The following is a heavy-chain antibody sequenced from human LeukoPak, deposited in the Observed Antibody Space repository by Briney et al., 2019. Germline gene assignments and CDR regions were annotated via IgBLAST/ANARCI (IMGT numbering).Heavy chain of an antibody. Sequence: GGSLRLSCAASGFTFSSYSMNWVRQAPGKGLEWVSSISSSSSYIYYADSVKGRFTISRDNAKNPLYLQMNSLRAEDTAVYYCARGLTTVTGGYYFDYWGQGTLVTVSS. CDR1: GFTFSSYS. V-gene: IGHV3-21*01. D-gene: IGHD4-17*01. J-gene: IGHJ4*02. CDR2: ISSSSSYI. CDR3: ARGLTTVTGGYYFDY.